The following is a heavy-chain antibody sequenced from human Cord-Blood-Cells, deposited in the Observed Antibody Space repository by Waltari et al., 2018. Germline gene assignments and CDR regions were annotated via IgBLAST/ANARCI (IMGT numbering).Heavy chain of an antibody. J-gene: IGHJ4*02. Sequence: QVQLVESGGGVVQPGRSLRLSCAASGFTFSRYAMHWVRQATDKGLECVAVISDEGSNKYYADSVKGRFTIARDNSKNTLYLQMNSLRAEETAVYYCARGRNMYYFDYWGQGTLVTVSS. CDR3: ARGRNMYYFDY. CDR1: GFTFSRYA. D-gene: IGHD3-10*02. CDR2: ISDEGSNK. V-gene: IGHV3-30-3*01.